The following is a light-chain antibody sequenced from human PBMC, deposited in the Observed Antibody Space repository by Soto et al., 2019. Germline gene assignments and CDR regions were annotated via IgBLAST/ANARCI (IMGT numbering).Light chain of an antibody. CDR1: QSFSSY. Sequence: EIVLTQSPATLSLSPGERATLSCRASQSFSSYLAWYQQKPGQTPRLLIYDASKRATGIPARFSGRGSGTDLTITINSLEPEDIAIYYRQQRSNWTTVITFVQGTRREIK. V-gene: IGKV3-11*01. J-gene: IGKJ5*01. CDR3: QQRSNWTTVIT. CDR2: DAS.